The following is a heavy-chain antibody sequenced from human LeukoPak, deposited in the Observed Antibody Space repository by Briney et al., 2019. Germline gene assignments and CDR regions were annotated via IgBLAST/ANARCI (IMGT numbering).Heavy chain of an antibody. D-gene: IGHD3-10*01. Sequence: PSETLSLTCTVSGGSISSGGYYWSWIRQHPGKGLEWIGYISDSGSTYYNPSLKSRVTISVDTSKNQFSLKLSSVTAADTAVYYCARAGTLWFGELLIPHNWFDPWGQGTLVTVSS. CDR1: GGSISSGGYY. J-gene: IGHJ5*02. CDR3: ARAGTLWFGELLIPHNWFDP. CDR2: ISDSGST. V-gene: IGHV4-31*03.